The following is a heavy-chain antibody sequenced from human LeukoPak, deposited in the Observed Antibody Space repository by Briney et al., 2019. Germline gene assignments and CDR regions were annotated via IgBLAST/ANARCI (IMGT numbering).Heavy chain of an antibody. D-gene: IGHD1-20*01. CDR2: ISSSSSYI. V-gene: IGHV3-21*01. CDR3: ARDADKYNWNGGGAFDI. Sequence: GGSLRLSCAASGFTFSSYSMNWVRQAPGKGLEWVSSISSSSSYIYYADSVKGRFTISRDNAKNSLYLQMNSLRAEDTAVYYCARDADKYNWNGGGAFDIWGQGTMVTVSS. CDR1: GFTFSSYS. J-gene: IGHJ3*02.